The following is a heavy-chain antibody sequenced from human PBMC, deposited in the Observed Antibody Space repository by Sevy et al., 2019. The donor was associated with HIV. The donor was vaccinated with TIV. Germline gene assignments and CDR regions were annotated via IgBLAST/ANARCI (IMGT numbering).Heavy chain of an antibody. CDR1: GGSFSSSSYY. CDR2: IYTSGST. Sequence: SQTLSLTCTVSGGSFSSSSYYWNWIRQPAGRGLEWIGRIYTSGSTNYNPSLKSRVTMSVDTSKNQFSLKLSSVTAADTVVYYCAGRIAVAAFDYWGQGNLVTVSS. J-gene: IGHJ4*02. V-gene: IGHV4-61*02. D-gene: IGHD6-19*01. CDR3: AGRIAVAAFDY.